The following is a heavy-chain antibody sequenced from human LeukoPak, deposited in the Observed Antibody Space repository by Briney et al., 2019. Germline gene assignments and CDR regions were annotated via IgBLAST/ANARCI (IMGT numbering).Heavy chain of an antibody. CDR2: IYSGGST. Sequence: PGGSLRLSCAPPELAAIRNNMSWVPKVQGRGWGWASVIYSGGSTYYADSVKGRFTISRDNSKNTLYLQMNSLRAEDTAVYYCALEDGTTGTFGMDVWGQGTTVTVSS. J-gene: IGHJ6*02. CDR3: ALEDGTTGTFGMDV. D-gene: IGHD1-1*01. CDR1: ELAAIRNN. V-gene: IGHV3-66*02.